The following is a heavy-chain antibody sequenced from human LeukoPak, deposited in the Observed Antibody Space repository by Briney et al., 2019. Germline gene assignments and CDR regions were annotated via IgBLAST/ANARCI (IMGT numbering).Heavy chain of an antibody. CDR3: ARGKGILRGIFDP. V-gene: IGHV4-34*01. J-gene: IGHJ5*02. CDR2: INHSGST. D-gene: IGHD2-15*01. CDR1: GGSFSGYY. Sequence: PSETLSLTCAVYGGSFSGYYWSWIRQPPGKGLEWIGEINHSGSTNYNPSLKSRVTISVDTSKNQFSLKLSSVTAADTAVYYCARGKGILRGIFDPWGQGTLVTVSS.